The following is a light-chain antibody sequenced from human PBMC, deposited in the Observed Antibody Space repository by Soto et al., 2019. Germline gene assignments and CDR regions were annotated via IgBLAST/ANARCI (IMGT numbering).Light chain of an antibody. V-gene: IGLV1-44*01. CDR1: NSNIGGNS. Sequence: QSVLTQAPSASGTPGQRVTISCSGSNSNIGGNSVSWYHHLPGTAPKLLIFNNSQRPSGVPDRFSGSKSGPSASLAISGIQSEDEADYYCASWDDSLNGHWVFGGGTKLTVL. J-gene: IGLJ3*02. CDR2: NNS. CDR3: ASWDDSLNGHWV.